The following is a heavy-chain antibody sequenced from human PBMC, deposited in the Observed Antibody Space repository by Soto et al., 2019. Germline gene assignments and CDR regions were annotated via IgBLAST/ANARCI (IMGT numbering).Heavy chain of an antibody. CDR2: ISGSGGST. CDR1: GFTFSSYA. J-gene: IGHJ4*02. D-gene: IGHD3-22*01. CDR3: ARPYDNIGSYLPFDH. Sequence: GGSLRLSCAASGFTFSSYAMSWVRQAPGKGLEWVSTISGSGGSTYYVDSVKGRFTISRDNSKNTVYLQMNSLRAEDTAVYYCARPYDNIGSYLPFDHWGQGTLVTVSS. V-gene: IGHV3-23*01.